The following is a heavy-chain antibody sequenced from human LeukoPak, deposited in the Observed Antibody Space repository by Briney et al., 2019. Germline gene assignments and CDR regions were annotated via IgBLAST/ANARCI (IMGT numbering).Heavy chain of an antibody. D-gene: IGHD3-10*01. V-gene: IGHV3-30*04. J-gene: IGHJ4*02. CDR3: AKDSLTYYYGSGSRVPYYFDY. Sequence: GGSLRLSCAASGFTFSNYAMHWVRQAPGKGLEWVAVISFDRSDKYYADSVKGRFTISRDNSKNTLYLQMNSLRAEDTAVYYCAKDSLTYYYGSGSRVPYYFDYWGQGTLVTVSS. CDR1: GFTFSNYA. CDR2: ISFDRSDK.